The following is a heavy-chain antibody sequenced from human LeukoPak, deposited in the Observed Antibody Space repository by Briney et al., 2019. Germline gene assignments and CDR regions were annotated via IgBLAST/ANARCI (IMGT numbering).Heavy chain of an antibody. D-gene: IGHD3-3*01. V-gene: IGHV3-48*04. CDR1: GFTFSSYS. J-gene: IGHJ4*02. CDR3: ARDGDFWSGYPYSFDY. Sequence: GGSLKLSCAASGFTFSSYSMNWVRQAQGKGLEWVSYISSSSRTIYYADSVKGRFTISRDNAKNSLYLQMNSLRAEDTAVYYCARDGDFWSGYPYSFDYWGQGTLVTVSS. CDR2: ISSSSRTI.